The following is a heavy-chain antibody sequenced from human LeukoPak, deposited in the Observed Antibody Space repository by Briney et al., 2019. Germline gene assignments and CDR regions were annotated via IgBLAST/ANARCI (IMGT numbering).Heavy chain of an antibody. CDR2: TYYSGST. CDR3: ARVGRGTFGGVIDWFDP. J-gene: IGHJ5*02. CDR1: GGSISSSSYY. V-gene: IGHV4-39*07. D-gene: IGHD3-16*02. Sequence: SETLSPTCTVSGGSISSSSYYWGWIRQPPGKGRGWIGNTYYSGSTYYNPSLKSRVTISVDTSKNQFSLKLSSVTAADTAVYYCARVGRGTFGGVIDWFDPWGQGTLVTVSS.